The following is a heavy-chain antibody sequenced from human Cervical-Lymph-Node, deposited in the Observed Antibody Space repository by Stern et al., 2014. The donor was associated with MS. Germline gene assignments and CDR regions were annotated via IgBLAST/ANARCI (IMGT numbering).Heavy chain of an antibody. CDR2: IKPNSGST. CDR3: ARGGSWFRPDDY. J-gene: IGHJ4*02. Sequence: VQLVQSGTEVKKPGASVRVSCEASGFTFTDYYFHWVRQAPGQGLEWMGWIKPNSGSTNYPQKYRGSVTVTSDTSSSTTYMQLSGLRADDTAVYFCARGGSWFRPDDYWGQGTLVAVSS. CDR1: GFTFTDYY. D-gene: IGHD6-13*01. V-gene: IGHV1-2*02.